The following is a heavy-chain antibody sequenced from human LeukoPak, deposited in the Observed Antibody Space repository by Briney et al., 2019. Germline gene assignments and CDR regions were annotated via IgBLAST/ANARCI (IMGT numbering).Heavy chain of an antibody. Sequence: SVKVSCKASGGTFSSYAISWVRQAPGQGLEWMGGIVPIFGTANYAQKFQGRVTITTDESTSTAYMELSSLRSEDTAVYYCARASYGYSSFDYWGQGTLVTVSS. CDR1: GGTFSSYA. CDR3: ARASYGYSSFDY. V-gene: IGHV1-69*05. J-gene: IGHJ4*02. D-gene: IGHD5-24*01. CDR2: IVPIFGTA.